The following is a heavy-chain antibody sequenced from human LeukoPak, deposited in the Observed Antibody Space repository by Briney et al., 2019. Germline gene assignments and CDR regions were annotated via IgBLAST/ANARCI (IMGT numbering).Heavy chain of an antibody. CDR3: ARGFGDIVVVPAADQFDY. D-gene: IGHD2-2*01. V-gene: IGHV4-34*01. Sequence: SETLSLTCTVSGGSISSYYWSWIRKPPGKGLEWIGEINHSGSTNYNPSLKSRVTISVDTSKNQFSLKLSSVTAADTAVYYCARGFGDIVVVPAADQFDYWGQGTLVTVSS. CDR1: GGSISSYY. CDR2: INHSGST. J-gene: IGHJ4*02.